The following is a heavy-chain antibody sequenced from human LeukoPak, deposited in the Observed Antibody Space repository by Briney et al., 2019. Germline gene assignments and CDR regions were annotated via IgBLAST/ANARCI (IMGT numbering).Heavy chain of an antibody. V-gene: IGHV1-69*13. CDR1: GGTFSSYA. CDR3: ARESSPGAVRGYNWFDP. J-gene: IGHJ5*02. D-gene: IGHD3-10*01. Sequence: ASVKVSCKASGGTFSSYAISWVRQAPGQGLEWMGGIIPIFGTANYAQKFQGRVTITADESTSTAYMELSSLRSEDTAVYYCARESSPGAVRGYNWFDPWGQGTLVTVSS. CDR2: IIPIFGTA.